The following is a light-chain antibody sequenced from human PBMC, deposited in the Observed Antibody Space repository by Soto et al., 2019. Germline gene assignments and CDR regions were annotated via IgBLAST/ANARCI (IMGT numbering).Light chain of an antibody. V-gene: IGLV1-40*01. CDR3: QSYDSRLTAYV. Sequence: QSVLTQPPSVSGAPGQRVTISCTGSSSSIGAGYDVHWYHQLPGAAPKLLVSGNNNRPSGVPDRFSASKSGTSASLAITGLQTEDGAQYSGQSYDSRLTAYVFGTGTKLPVL. J-gene: IGLJ1*01. CDR2: GNN. CDR1: SSSIGAGYD.